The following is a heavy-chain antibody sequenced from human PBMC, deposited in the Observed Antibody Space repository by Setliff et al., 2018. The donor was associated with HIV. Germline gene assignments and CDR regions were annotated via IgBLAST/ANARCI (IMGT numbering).Heavy chain of an antibody. Sequence: GGSLRLSCAASGFTFSSYWMSWVRQAPGKGLEWVADIKQDGSKAYYMDSVKGRFTISRDNSKNTLYLQMKSLRAEDTAVYYCAKLSHSHDSSGYSHDSWGQGSLVTVSS. CDR2: IKQDGSKA. V-gene: IGHV3-7*02. D-gene: IGHD3-22*01. J-gene: IGHJ4*02. CDR1: GFTFSSYW. CDR3: AKLSHSHDSSGYSHDS.